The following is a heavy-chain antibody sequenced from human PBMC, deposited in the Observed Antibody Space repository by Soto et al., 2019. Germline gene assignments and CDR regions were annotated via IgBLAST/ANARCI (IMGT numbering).Heavy chain of an antibody. CDR3: AREGIAAALDY. CDR1: GFTFSSYS. D-gene: IGHD6-13*01. CDR2: ISSSSSYI. V-gene: IGHV3-21*01. Sequence: EVQLVESGGGLVKPGGSLRLSCAASGFTFSSYSMHWVRQAPGKGLEWVSSISSSSSYIYYADSVKGRFTISRDNAKNSLYLQVNSLRAEDTAVSYCAREGIAAALDYWGQGTLVTVSS. J-gene: IGHJ4*02.